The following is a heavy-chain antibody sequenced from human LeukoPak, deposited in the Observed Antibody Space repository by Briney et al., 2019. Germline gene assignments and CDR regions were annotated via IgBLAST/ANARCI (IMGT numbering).Heavy chain of an antibody. Sequence: GASVKVSCKASGGTFSSYAISWVRQAPGQGLEWMGGIIPIFGTANYAQKFQGRVTITADESTSTAYMELSSLRSEDTAVYYCARENWGWENFDLWGRGTLVTVSS. J-gene: IGHJ2*01. D-gene: IGHD7-27*01. V-gene: IGHV1-69*13. CDR1: GGTFSSYA. CDR3: ARENWGWENFDL. CDR2: IIPIFGTA.